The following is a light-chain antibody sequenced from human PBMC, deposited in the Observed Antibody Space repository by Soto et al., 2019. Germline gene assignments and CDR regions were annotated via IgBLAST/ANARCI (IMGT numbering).Light chain of an antibody. CDR1: QSISSY. CDR2: AAS. Sequence: DIQMTQAPSSRSASVGDRVTMTCRASQSISSYLNWYQQKPGKAPKLLIYAASSLQSGVPSRFSGSGSGTDFTLTISSLQPEDFATYYCQQRYSTPRTFGGGTKVEIK. J-gene: IGKJ4*01. CDR3: QQRYSTPRT. V-gene: IGKV1-39*01.